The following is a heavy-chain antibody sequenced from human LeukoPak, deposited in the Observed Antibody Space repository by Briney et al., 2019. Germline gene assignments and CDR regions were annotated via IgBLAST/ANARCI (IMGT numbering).Heavy chain of an antibody. Sequence: GGSLRLSCAASGLTFSSYEMNWVRQAPGKGLEWVSSISSSRNYNYYSDSVKGRFTISTDNAKYSLDLQMNSLRVEDTALYYCARGSSGAGYYFDYWGLGTLVTVSS. D-gene: IGHD3-22*01. CDR2: ISSSRNYN. V-gene: IGHV3-21*01. J-gene: IGHJ4*02. CDR3: ARGSSGAGYYFDY. CDR1: GLTFSSYE.